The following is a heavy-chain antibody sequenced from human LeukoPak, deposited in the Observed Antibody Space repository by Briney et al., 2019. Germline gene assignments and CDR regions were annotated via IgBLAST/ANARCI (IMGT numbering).Heavy chain of an antibody. CDR2: IYYSGST. D-gene: IGHD6-13*01. J-gene: IGHJ4*02. Sequence: SETLSLTCTVSGGSISSYYWSWIRQPPGKGLEWIGYIYYSGSTNYNPSLKSRVTMSVDKSKNQFSLKLSSVTAADTAVYCCASAEPRGIIWYPYWGQGTPVTVSS. V-gene: IGHV4-59*12. CDR3: ASAEPRGIIWYPY. CDR1: GGSISSYY.